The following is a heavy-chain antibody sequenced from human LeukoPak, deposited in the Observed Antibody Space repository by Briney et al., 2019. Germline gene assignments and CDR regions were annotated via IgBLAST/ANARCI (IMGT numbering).Heavy chain of an antibody. D-gene: IGHD3-22*01. CDR3: ARDLSYYDSSGYFGRWFDP. CDR2: IYTSGST. CDR1: GGSISSGSYY. V-gene: IGHV4-61*02. J-gene: IGHJ5*02. Sequence: PSETLSLTCTVSGGSISSGSYYWSWIRQPAGKGLEWIGRIYTSGSTNYNPSLKSRVTISVDTSKNQFSLKLSSVTAADTAVYYCARDLSYYDSSGYFGRWFDPWGQGTLVTVSS.